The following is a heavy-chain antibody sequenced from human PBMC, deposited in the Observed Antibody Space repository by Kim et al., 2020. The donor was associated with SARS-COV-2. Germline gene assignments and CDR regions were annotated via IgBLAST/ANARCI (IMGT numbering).Heavy chain of an antibody. CDR3: ARDKYYYDSSGYVPESNWFDP. V-gene: IGHV3-21*01. CDR2: ISSSSSYI. J-gene: IGHJ5*02. D-gene: IGHD3-22*01. CDR1: GFTFSSYS. Sequence: GGSLRLSCAASGFTFSSYSMNWVRQAPGKGLEWVSSISSSSSYIYYADSVKGRFTISRDNAKNSLYLQMNSLRAEDMAVYYCARDKYYYDSSGYVPESNWFDPWGQGTLVTVSS.